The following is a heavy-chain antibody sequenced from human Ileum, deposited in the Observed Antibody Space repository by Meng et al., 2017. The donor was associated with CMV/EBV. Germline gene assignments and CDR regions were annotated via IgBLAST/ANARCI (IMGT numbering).Heavy chain of an antibody. D-gene: IGHD2-8*01. V-gene: IGHV1-2*02. J-gene: IGHJ4*02. Sequence: QGHVLQAGAGGRKPGASVKVPGKAFGKTFTDSYIHWVRQAPGRGLEWMGWINSQSSDTHYKNKFQGRVTLTRDTSIGTFYMELHWLTSDDTAVYYCTRDGTAATNERGYGYWGQGTLVTVSS. CDR2: INSQSSDT. CDR3: TRDGTAATNERGYGY. CDR1: GKTFTDSY.